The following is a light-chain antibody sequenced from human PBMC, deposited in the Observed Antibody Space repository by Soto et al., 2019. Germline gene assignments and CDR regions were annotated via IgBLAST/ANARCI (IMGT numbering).Light chain of an antibody. CDR3: CSCADNNDYV. J-gene: IGLJ1*01. V-gene: IGLV2-8*01. Sequence: QSALTQPPSASGSLGQSVTISCTGTSSDVGAYNYVSWYQQHPGKAPKLMIYEVTRRPSGVPDRFSGSKSGNTASLNVSGLQAEDEADYYCCSCADNNDYVFGTGTKVTVL. CDR1: SSDVGAYNY. CDR2: EVT.